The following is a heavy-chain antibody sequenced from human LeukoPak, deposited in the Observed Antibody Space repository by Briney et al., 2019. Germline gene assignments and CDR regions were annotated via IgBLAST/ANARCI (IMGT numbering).Heavy chain of an antibody. J-gene: IGHJ4*02. CDR2: ISYDGSHK. Sequence: GRSLRLSCAASAFTFSNYAMHWVRQAPGKGLEWVALISYDGSHKYFADSAKGRFTISRDNSKNTLFLQMHSLRAEDTAVYYCAKDNVAATGRYFDYWGQGTLVTVSS. CDR1: AFTFSNYA. D-gene: IGHD1-26*01. CDR3: AKDNVAATGRYFDY. V-gene: IGHV3-30*18.